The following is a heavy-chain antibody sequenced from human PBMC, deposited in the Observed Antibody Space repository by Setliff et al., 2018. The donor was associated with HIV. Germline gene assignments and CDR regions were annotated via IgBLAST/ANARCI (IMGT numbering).Heavy chain of an antibody. CDR2: ISGSGGST. CDR3: AKDLDIVVVPAAPDACDI. J-gene: IGHJ3*02. Sequence: GGSLRLSCAASGFTFSSYASGWVRQAPGKGLEWVSAISGSGGSTYYADSVKGRFTISSDNSKNTLYLQMNSLRAEDTAVYYCAKDLDIVVVPAAPDACDIWGQGTMVTVSS. CDR1: GFTFSSYA. V-gene: IGHV3-23*01. D-gene: IGHD2-2*03.